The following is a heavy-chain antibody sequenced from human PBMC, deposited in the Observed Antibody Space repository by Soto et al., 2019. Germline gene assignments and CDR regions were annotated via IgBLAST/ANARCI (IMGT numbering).Heavy chain of an antibody. J-gene: IGHJ4*02. CDR1: GGSISSYY. CDR2: IYYSGST. CDR3: ACSSGWYLANDY. D-gene: IGHD6-19*01. Sequence: SETLSLTCTVSGGSISSYYWSWIRQPPGKGLEWIGYIYYSGSTNYNPSLKSRVTISVDTSKNQFSLKLSSVTAADTAVYDCACSSGWYLANDYWGQGTLVTGSS. V-gene: IGHV4-59*01.